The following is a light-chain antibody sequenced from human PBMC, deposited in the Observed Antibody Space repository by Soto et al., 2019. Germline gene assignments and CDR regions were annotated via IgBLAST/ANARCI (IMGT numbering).Light chain of an antibody. CDR1: QSVSSN. CDR2: GAS. CDR3: QQYNNCPPWT. V-gene: IGKV3-15*01. J-gene: IGKJ1*01. Sequence: IVMTQSPATLSVSPGERTTLSCRASQSVSSNLAWYQQKPGQAPRLLIYGASTRATGIPARFSGSGSVTDFTLTISSLQSEDFAVYYCQQYNNCPPWTFGQGTKVDIK.